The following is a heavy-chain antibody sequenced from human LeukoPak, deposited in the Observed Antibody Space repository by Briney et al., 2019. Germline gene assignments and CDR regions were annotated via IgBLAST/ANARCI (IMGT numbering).Heavy chain of an antibody. J-gene: IGHJ4*02. CDR3: ARDPPGAHFDY. V-gene: IGHV3-48*01. CDR2: IGTSSTTI. D-gene: IGHD7-27*01. CDR1: GFTFSSYT. Sequence: QSGGSLRLSCAASGFTFSSYTMNWVRQPPGKGLEWVSNIGTSSTTIYYADSVKGRFTISRDNAKNSLYLQMNSLRADDTAVYYCARDPPGAHFDYWGQGTLVTVSS.